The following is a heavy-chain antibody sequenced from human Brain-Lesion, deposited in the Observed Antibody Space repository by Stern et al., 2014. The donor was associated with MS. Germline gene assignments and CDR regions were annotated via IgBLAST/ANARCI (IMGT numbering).Heavy chain of an antibody. Sequence: QVQLVESGGGVVQPGRSLRLSWAGSGFPFSSYGMYWVRQATGKGVEGVAGIWVDGTKKNYIESVKGRFTISRDNSKNTLSLQMTSLRAEDTAVYYCAKDKKDSSGWNLYFYGMDVWGQGTTVIVSS. V-gene: IGHV3-33*06. D-gene: IGHD6-19*01. CDR1: GFPFSSYG. J-gene: IGHJ6*02. CDR3: AKDKKDSSGWNLYFYGMDV. CDR2: IWVDGTKK.